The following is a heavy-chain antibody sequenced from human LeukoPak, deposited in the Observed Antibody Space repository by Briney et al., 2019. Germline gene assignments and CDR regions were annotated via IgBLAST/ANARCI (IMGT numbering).Heavy chain of an antibody. CDR1: GYTFTSYG. J-gene: IGHJ4*02. Sequence: ASVKVSCKASGYTFTSYGISWVRQAPGQGLEWMGWISAYNGNTNYAQKLQGRVTMTTDTSTSTAYVELRSLRSDDTAVYYCARVSGPYYYDSSDPLDYWGQGTLVTVSS. CDR3: ARVSGPYYYDSSDPLDY. D-gene: IGHD3-22*01. V-gene: IGHV1-18*01. CDR2: ISAYNGNT.